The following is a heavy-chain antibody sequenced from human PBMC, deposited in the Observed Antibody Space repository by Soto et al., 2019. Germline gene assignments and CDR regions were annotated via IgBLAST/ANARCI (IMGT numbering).Heavy chain of an antibody. CDR2: IIPIFGTA. CDR3: ASNGESYYYYGMDV. Sequence: QVQLVQSGAEVKKPGSSVKVSCKASGGTFSSSAISWVRQAPGQWLEWMGGIIPIFGTAEYAQKFQGRVTITADESTRPACMEVRSLRSEDTAVYYWASNGESYYYYGMDVWGQGTTVTVSS. V-gene: IGHV1-69*12. D-gene: IGHD2-8*01. CDR1: GGTFSSSA. J-gene: IGHJ6*02.